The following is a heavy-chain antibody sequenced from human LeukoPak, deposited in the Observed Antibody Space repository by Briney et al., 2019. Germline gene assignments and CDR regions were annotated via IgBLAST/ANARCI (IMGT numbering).Heavy chain of an antibody. V-gene: IGHV3-23*01. J-gene: IGHJ4*02. CDR3: AKGNQPLLSGGAFDY. CDR2: FTGRGGST. D-gene: IGHD2-21*02. Sequence: GGSLTLSCTASGFTFSNAWMTWVRQAPGKGLEWFSTFTGRGGSTFYADSVKGRFTISRDTSNNTLYLQMHSLRAEDTAVYDCAKGNQPLLSGGAFDYWGQGTLVTVSS. CDR1: GFTFSNAW.